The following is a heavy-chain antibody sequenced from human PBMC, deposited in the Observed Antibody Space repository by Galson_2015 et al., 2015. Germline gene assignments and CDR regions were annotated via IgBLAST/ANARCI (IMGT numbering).Heavy chain of an antibody. Sequence: SLRLSCAASGFTFSSYAMSWVRQAPGKGLEWVSAISGSGGSTYYADSVKGRFTISRDNSKNTLYLQMNSLRAEDTAVYYCAKDVAMELGKPLDYWGQGTLVTVSS. CDR1: GFTFSSYA. V-gene: IGHV3-23*01. D-gene: IGHD1-7*01. J-gene: IGHJ4*02. CDR2: ISGSGGST. CDR3: AKDVAMELGKPLDY.